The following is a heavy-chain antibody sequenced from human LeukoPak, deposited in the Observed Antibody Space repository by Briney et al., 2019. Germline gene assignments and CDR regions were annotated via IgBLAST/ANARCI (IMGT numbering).Heavy chain of an antibody. J-gene: IGHJ6*03. CDR3: ARALRGQTSGWATYYYYMDV. V-gene: IGHV1-8*03. D-gene: IGHD1-26*01. CDR1: GYTFSNYD. CDR2: MNPNSGNT. Sequence: GASVKVSCKASGYTFSNYDINWVRQATGQGLEWMGWMNPNSGNTGYAQKFQGRVTITRNTSISTAYMELSSLRSEDTAVYYCARALRGQTSGWATYYYYMDVWGKGTTVTVSS.